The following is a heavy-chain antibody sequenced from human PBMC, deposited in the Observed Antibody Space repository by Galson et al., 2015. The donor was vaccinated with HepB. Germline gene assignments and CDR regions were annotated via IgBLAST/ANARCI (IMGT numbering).Heavy chain of an antibody. CDR2: IASNLYGGTT. CDR3: IVSGWYG. D-gene: IGHD6-19*01. J-gene: IGHJ4*02. V-gene: IGHV3-49*03. Sequence: SLRLSCAASGFTFGDYAMSWFRQAPGKGLEWVGFIASNLYGGTTGYAASVKGRFTISRDDSKSIGYLQMNSLKTEDTGVYYCIVSGWYGGGQGTLVTVSS. CDR1: GFTFGDYA.